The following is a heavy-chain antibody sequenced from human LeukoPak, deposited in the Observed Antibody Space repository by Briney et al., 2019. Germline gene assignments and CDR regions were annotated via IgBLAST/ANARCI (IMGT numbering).Heavy chain of an antibody. CDR1: GFTFSNYA. CDR3: VKDPGLGGERDY. D-gene: IGHD4-23*01. J-gene: IGHJ4*02. V-gene: IGHV3-30*02. CDR2: IPSDRSNK. Sequence: PGGSLRLSCAASGFTFSNYAMSWVRQAPGKGLEWVVFIPSDRSNKYYADSVKGRFTISRDNSKNTLYLQMNSLRPEDTAVYYCVKDPGLGGERDYWGQGTLVTVSS.